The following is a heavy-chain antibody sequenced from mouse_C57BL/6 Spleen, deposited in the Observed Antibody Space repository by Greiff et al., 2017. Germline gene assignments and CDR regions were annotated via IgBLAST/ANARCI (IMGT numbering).Heavy chain of an antibody. CDR1: GYTFTSYW. CDR3: ARSGGVAWFAY. D-gene: IGHD4-1*01. CDR2: IDPSDSYT. V-gene: IGHV1-50*01. J-gene: IGHJ3*01. Sequence: QVQLKQPGAELVKPGASVKLSCKASGYTFTSYWMQWVKQRPGQGLEWIGEIDPSDSYTNYNQKFKGKATLTVDTSSSTAYMQLSSLTSEDSAVYYCARSGGVAWFAYWGQGTLVTVSA.